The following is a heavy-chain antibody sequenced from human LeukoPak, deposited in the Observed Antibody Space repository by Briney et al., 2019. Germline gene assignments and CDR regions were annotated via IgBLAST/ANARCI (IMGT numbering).Heavy chain of an antibody. CDR2: SIPMFGEG. V-gene: IGHV1-69*05. CDR3: ARRYYYDSPTYFEDAFDI. Sequence: ASVKVSCKASGGSFRTFSMNWVRQAPGHRLEWMGGSIPMFGEGNYAQKFQGRVTITTDESRRTAYMELRSLRSEDTAVYYCARRYYYDSPTYFEDAFDIWGQGTMVTVSS. CDR1: GGSFRTFS. D-gene: IGHD3-22*01. J-gene: IGHJ3*02.